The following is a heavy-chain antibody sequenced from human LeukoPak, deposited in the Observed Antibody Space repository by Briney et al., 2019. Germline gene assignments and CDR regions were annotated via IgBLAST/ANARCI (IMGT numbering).Heavy chain of an antibody. D-gene: IGHD5-24*01. V-gene: IGHV3-7*05. J-gene: IGHJ4*02. CDR3: ARVERWLQSGREAFGY. CDR2: IKQDGSEK. CDR1: GFTFSSYW. Sequence: GGSLRLSCAAPGFTFSSYWMSWVRQAPGKGLEWVANIKQDGSEKYYVDSVKGRFTISRDNAKNSLYLQMNSLRAEDTAVYYCARVERWLQSGREAFGYWGQGTLVTVSS.